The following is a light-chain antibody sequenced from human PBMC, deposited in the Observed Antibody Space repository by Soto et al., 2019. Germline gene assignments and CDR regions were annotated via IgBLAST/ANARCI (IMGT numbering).Light chain of an antibody. J-gene: IGKJ4*01. CDR2: AAS. Sequence: DFQMTQSPSSLSASVGDRVTITCRASQGINNHLAWFQQKPGKVPKVLIYAASTLQSVVPSRFSGSGSGTDFTLTISSLQPEDFATYSCQNYNSAAPDGTFGGGTKVEIK. V-gene: IGKV1-27*01. CDR3: QNYNSAAPDGT. CDR1: QGINNH.